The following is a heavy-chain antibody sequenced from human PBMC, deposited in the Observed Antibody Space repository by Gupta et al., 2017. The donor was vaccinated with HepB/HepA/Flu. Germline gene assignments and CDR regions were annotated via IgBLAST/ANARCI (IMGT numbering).Heavy chain of an antibody. CDR2: ISPIFGTA. J-gene: IGHJ6*03. V-gene: IGHV1-69*01. D-gene: IGHD1-20*01. CDR3: ARYQAPAYNWNGRDYYYYYMDV. Sequence: QVQLVQSGAEVKKPGSSVKVSCKASGGTFSSSAIRWVRQAPGQGLEWMGGISPIFGTANYAQKFQGRVTITADESTSTAYMELSSLRSEDTAVYYCARYQAPAYNWNGRDYYYYYMDVWGKGTTVTVSS. CDR1: GGTFSSSA.